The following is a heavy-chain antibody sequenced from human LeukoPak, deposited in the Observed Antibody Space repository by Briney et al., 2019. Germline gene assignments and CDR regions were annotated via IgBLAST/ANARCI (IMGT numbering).Heavy chain of an antibody. CDR1: GFTFSSYA. CDR2: ISGSGGST. V-gene: IGHV3-23*01. J-gene: IGHJ3*02. CDR3: ARQRGGHEALDI. D-gene: IGHD6-25*01. Sequence: PGGSLRLSCAASGFTFSSYAMSWVRQAPGKGLEWVSAISGSGGSTYYADSVKGRFTISRDNSKNTLYLQMNSLRAEDTAVYYCARQRGGHEALDIWGPGTMVTVSS.